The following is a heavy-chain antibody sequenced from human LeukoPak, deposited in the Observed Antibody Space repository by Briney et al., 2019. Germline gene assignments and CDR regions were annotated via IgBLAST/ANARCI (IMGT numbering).Heavy chain of an antibody. CDR2: IYYSGST. V-gene: IGHV4-59*01. Sequence: PSETLSLTCTVSGGSISSYYWSWIRQPPGKGLEWIGYIYYSGSTNYNPSLKSRVTMSVDTSKNQFSLRLSSVTAADTAVYYCARGGGRHVEYWGQGNLVTVSS. J-gene: IGHJ4*02. CDR1: GGSISSYY. CDR3: ARGGGRHVEY. D-gene: IGHD2/OR15-2a*01.